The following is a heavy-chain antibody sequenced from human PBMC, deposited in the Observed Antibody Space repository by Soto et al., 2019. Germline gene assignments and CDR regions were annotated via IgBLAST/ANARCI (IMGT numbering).Heavy chain of an antibody. J-gene: IGHJ3*02. CDR2: IRDKTNGYAT. CDR1: GFSISGSA. CDR3: TRLDAPGDRALDI. V-gene: IGHV3-73*01. Sequence: EVQLVESGGDLVQPGGSLKLSCAASGFSISGSAIHWVRQASGKGLEWVARIRDKTNGYATGYAASVQGRFTISRDDSKNTAFLQMNSRKTEDTAVYYCTRLDAPGDRALDIWGQGTMVTVSS.